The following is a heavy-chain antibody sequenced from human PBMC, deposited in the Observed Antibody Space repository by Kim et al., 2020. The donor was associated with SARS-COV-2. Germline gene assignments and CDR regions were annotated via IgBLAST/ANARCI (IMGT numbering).Heavy chain of an antibody. V-gene: IGHV3-74*01. CDR3: ARSPIAALYYFDS. J-gene: IGHJ4*02. D-gene: IGHD6-13*01. Sequence: YPDSVNGRLTISRDNAKNTLYLLLNSLRAEDTAVYYCARSPIAALYYFDSWGQGTPVTVSS.